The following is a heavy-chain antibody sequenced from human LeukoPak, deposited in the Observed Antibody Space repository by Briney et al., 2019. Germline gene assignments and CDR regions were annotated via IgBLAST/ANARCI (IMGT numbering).Heavy chain of an antibody. D-gene: IGHD3-9*01. J-gene: IGHJ2*01. Sequence: QTGGSLRLSCAASGFTFSTYCMSWVRQAPGKGLEWVANINQYGSEKYYVDSVKGRFTISRDNAKNSLYLQMNSLRAEDTAVYYCAGSDTTGYSPREWDYWYFDLWGRGTLVTVSS. V-gene: IGHV3-7*01. CDR2: INQYGSEK. CDR3: AGSDTTGYSPREWDYWYFDL. CDR1: GFTFSTYC.